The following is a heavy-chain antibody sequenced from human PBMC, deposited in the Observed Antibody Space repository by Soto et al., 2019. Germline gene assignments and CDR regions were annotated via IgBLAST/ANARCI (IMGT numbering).Heavy chain of an antibody. D-gene: IGHD3-10*01. J-gene: IGHJ4*02. CDR3: AKESLDYFDSGMCYAPAFDH. CDR1: GFTFSSFA. Sequence: QVQLVESGGGVVHPVTSLRLSCVTSGFTFSSFAMDWVRQAPGKGLEWVEAISFDGRDISYRESVKGLFTISRDKFKNTVYLQMNSLRPEDTAVYYCAKESLDYFDSGMCYAPAFDHWGQGTLVTVSS. V-gene: IGHV3-30*18. CDR2: ISFDGRDI.